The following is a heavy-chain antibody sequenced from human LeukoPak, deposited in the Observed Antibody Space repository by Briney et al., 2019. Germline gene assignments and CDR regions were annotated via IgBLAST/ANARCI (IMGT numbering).Heavy chain of an antibody. CDR2: MNPNSGNT. V-gene: IGHV1-8*01. CDR3: AKDPEYCSSTSCPEGYYYYYYMDV. J-gene: IGHJ6*03. Sequence: ASVKVSCKASGYTFTSYDINWVRQATGQGLEWMGWMNPNSGNTGYAQKFQGRVTMTRNTSISTAYMELSSLRSEDTAVYYCAKDPEYCSSTSCPEGYYYYYYMDVWGKGTTVTVSS. CDR1: GYTFTSYD. D-gene: IGHD2-2*01.